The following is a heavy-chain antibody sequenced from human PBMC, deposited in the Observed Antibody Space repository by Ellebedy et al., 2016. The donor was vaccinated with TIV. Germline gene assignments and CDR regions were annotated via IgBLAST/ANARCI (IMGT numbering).Heavy chain of an antibody. Sequence: GESLKISXVASGFMFSNYGMHWVRQAPGKGLEWVAVIVNDGNNAHHADSVKGRFTISRDNSKNTLYLQMNSLRAEDTAVYYCARDDDGPGNNLDYWGQGTLVTVSS. CDR3: ARDDDGPGNNLDY. D-gene: IGHD1/OR15-1a*01. J-gene: IGHJ4*02. CDR2: IVNDGNNA. V-gene: IGHV3-33*01. CDR1: GFMFSNYG.